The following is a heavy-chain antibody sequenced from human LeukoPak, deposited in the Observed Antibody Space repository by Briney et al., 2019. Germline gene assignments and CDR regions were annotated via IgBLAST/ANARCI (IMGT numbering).Heavy chain of an antibody. V-gene: IGHV3-15*01. CDR2: IKRKTDGGTI. Sequence: PGGSLRLSCAASGFTFSDAWMSWVRQAPGKGLEWVGRIKRKTDGGTIDYAAPVKGRFTISRDDSKNTLYLQMNSLKTEDTAVYYCAKVGWLQGWGQGTLVTVSS. CDR1: GFTFSDAW. J-gene: IGHJ4*02. D-gene: IGHD5-24*01. CDR3: AKVGWLQG.